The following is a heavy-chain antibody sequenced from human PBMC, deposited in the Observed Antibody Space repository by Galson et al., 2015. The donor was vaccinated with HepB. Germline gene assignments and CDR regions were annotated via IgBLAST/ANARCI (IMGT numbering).Heavy chain of an antibody. CDR3: ARDLRELRYFDWLKPDHYWYFDL. V-gene: IGHV7-4-1*02. J-gene: IGHJ2*01. Sequence: SVKVSCKASGYTFTSYAMNWVRQAPGQGLEWMGWINTNTGNPTYAQGFTGRFVFSLDTSVSTAYLQISSLKAEDTAVYYCARDLRELRYFDWLKPDHYWYFDLWGRGTLVTVSS. D-gene: IGHD3-9*01. CDR1: GYTFTSYA. CDR2: INTNTGNP.